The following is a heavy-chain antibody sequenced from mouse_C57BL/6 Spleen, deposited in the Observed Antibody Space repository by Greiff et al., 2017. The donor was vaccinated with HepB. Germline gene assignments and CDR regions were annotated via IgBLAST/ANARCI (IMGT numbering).Heavy chain of an antibody. V-gene: IGHV14-3*01. CDR1: GFNIKNTY. Sequence: EVQLQQSVAELVRPGASVKLSCTASGFNIKNTYMHWVKQRPEQGLEWIGRIDPANGNTKYAPKFQGKATITADTSSNTAYLQLSSLTSEDTAIYYCARSSYGSSYRGYAMDYRGQGTSVTVSS. J-gene: IGHJ4*01. D-gene: IGHD1-1*01. CDR3: ARSSYGSSYRGYAMDY. CDR2: IDPANGNT.